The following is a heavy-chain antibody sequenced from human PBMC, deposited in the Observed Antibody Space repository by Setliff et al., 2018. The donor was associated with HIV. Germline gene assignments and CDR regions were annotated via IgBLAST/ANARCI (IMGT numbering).Heavy chain of an antibody. CDR2: ISSSSSTI. D-gene: IGHD5-12*01. V-gene: IGHV3-48*01. CDR3: ARDVGEDIVATMGFDP. CDR1: GFTFSSYS. Sequence: HPGGSLRLSCAASGFTFSSYSMNWVRQAPGKGLEWVSYISSSSSTIYYADSVKGRFTISRDNAKNSLYLQMNSLRAEDTAVYYCARDVGEDIVATMGFDPWGQGTLVTVSS. J-gene: IGHJ5*02.